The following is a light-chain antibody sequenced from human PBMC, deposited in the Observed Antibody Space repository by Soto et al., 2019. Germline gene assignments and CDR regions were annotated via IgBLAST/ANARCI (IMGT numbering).Light chain of an antibody. J-gene: IGKJ2*01. CDR1: QSVASN. CDR2: GAS. Sequence: EIVMTQSPASLSVSPGDGATLSCWASQSVASNVAWYQQKPGQGPRLLIHGASTRVAGVPARFSGSGSGTDFSLSISSLQSEDFAVYNCQQYHIWPPQYTFGQGTKLQIK. CDR3: QQYHIWPPQYT. V-gene: IGKV3-15*01.